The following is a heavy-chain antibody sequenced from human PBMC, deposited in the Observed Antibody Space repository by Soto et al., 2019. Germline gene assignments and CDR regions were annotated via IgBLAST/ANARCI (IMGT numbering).Heavy chain of an antibody. V-gene: IGHV1-3*01. D-gene: IGHD3-22*01. Sequence: GASVKVSCKASGYTLTNYAMHWVRQAPGQGLEWMGWINGGNGNTKYSQKFQGRVTITRDTSASTGYMELSSLRSEDTAVYYCASSAITVTIWGFWGQGTLVTVSS. CDR2: INGGNGNT. J-gene: IGHJ4*02. CDR1: GYTLTNYA. CDR3: ASSAITVTIWGF.